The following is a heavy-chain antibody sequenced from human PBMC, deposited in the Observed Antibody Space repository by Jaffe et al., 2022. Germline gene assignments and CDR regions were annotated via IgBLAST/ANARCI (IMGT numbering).Heavy chain of an antibody. V-gene: IGHV2-5*02. Sequence: QITLKESGPTLVKPTQTLTLTCTFSGFSLSTSGVGVGWIRQPPGKALEWLALIYWDDDKRYSPSLKSRLTITKDTSKNQVVLTMTNMDPVDTATYYCAHMPGAAHGSGSYYGLRYYYYYMDVWGKGTTVTVSS. CDR1: GFSLSTSGVG. CDR3: AHMPGAAHGSGSYYGLRYYYYYMDV. CDR2: IYWDDDK. D-gene: IGHD3-10*01. J-gene: IGHJ6*03.